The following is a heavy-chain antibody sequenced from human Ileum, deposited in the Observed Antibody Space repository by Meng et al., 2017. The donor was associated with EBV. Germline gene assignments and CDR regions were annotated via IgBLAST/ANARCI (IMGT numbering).Heavy chain of an antibody. CDR1: GYTFINHD. CDR3: ARGSGAGGRDWFDP. D-gene: IGHD3-16*01. J-gene: IGHJ5*02. Sequence: QGQLWQAGAEVKRPGAAVKVSCKASGYTFINHDIDWFRQAPGQGLEWMGWMNSNSGNTGYGQKFQDRVTMTRNTSISTAYMELSSLTSEDTALYYCARGSGAGGRDWFDPWGQGTLVTVSS. V-gene: IGHV1-8*02. CDR2: MNSNSGNT.